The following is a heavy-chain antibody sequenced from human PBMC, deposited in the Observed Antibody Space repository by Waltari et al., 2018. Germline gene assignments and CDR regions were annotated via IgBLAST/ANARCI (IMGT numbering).Heavy chain of an antibody. J-gene: IGHJ4*02. Sequence: QVQLQESGPGLVKPSETLSLTCAVSGYSISSGYYWGWIRQPPGKGRVWIGSIYHSGCTYYNPALKSRVTISVDPSKNQFSLKLSSVTAADTAVYYCARGYTRGATIDYWGQGTLVTVSS. CDR3: ARGYTRGATIDY. V-gene: IGHV4-38-2*01. CDR1: GYSISSGYY. CDR2: IYHSGCT. D-gene: IGHD6-13*01.